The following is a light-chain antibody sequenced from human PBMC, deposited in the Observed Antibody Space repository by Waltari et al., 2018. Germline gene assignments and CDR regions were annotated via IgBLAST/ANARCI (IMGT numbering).Light chain of an antibody. J-gene: IGKJ4*01. Sequence: EIVLTQSPGTLSLSPGEGATPSCRTSQTIRTTYLAWYQQKHGQAPTLLIYGTFSRATGIPDRFTGSGSGTDFSLTISSLEPEDFATYYCQQNDISPLTFGGGTKVEIK. V-gene: IGKV3-20*01. CDR1: QTIRTTY. CDR2: GTF. CDR3: QQNDISPLT.